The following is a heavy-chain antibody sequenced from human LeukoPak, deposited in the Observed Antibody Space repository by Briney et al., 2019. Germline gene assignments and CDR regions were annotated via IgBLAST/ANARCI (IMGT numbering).Heavy chain of an antibody. CDR3: ARHHYDILTGYYPT. CDR1: GGSISSYY. D-gene: IGHD3-9*01. CDR2: IYYGGST. Sequence: SETLSLTCTVSGGSISSYYWSWIRQPPGKGLEWLGYIYYGGSTNYNPSLKSRVTISVDTSKNQFSLKLSSVTAADTAVYYCARHHYDILTGYYPTWGQGTLVAVSS. V-gene: IGHV4-59*08. J-gene: IGHJ5*02.